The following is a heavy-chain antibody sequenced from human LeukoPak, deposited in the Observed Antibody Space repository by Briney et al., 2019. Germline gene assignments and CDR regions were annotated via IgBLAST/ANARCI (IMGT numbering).Heavy chain of an antibody. D-gene: IGHD1-26*01. Sequence: GGSLRLSCAASRFTFTSYAMSWVRQAPGKGLEWVSSITDSGGSTYYADSVRGRFTISRDNSKNTLYLQMNSLRAEDTAVYYCAKRGAEVGATVAPGDYWGQGTLVTVSS. J-gene: IGHJ4*02. CDR3: AKRGAEVGATVAPGDY. CDR2: ITDSGGST. V-gene: IGHV3-23*01. CDR1: RFTFTSYA.